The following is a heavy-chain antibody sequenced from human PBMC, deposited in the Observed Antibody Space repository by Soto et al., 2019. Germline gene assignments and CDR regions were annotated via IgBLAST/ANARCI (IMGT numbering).Heavy chain of an antibody. D-gene: IGHD3-16*01. J-gene: IGHJ4*02. Sequence: QVLLQESGPGLVKPSETLSLTCSVSGGSVSSGNYYWTWIRQAPGKGLEWIGYLHDSGITNYNPSLKSRVTISVDTSKNHFSLKVTSVTAADTAVYYCARDRGSAIDSWGQGTLITVSS. CDR1: GGSVSSGNYY. V-gene: IGHV4-61*03. CDR3: ARDRGSAIDS. CDR2: LHDSGIT.